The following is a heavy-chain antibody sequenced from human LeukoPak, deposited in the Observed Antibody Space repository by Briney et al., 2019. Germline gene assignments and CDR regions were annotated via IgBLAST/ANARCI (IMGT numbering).Heavy chain of an antibody. CDR1: GYSISSGYY. Sequence: SETLSLTCAVSGYSISSGYYWGWIREPPGKGLEWIGSIYHSGSTYYNPSLKSRVTISVDTSKNQFSLKLSSVTAADTAVYYCARSSPPYTLVTPEVAFDIWGQGTMVTVSS. V-gene: IGHV4-38-2*01. CDR3: ARSSPPYTLVTPEVAFDI. CDR2: IYHSGST. D-gene: IGHD4-23*01. J-gene: IGHJ3*02.